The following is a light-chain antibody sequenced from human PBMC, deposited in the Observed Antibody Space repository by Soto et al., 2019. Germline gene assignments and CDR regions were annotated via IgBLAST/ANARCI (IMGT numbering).Light chain of an antibody. V-gene: IGLV2-8*01. CDR2: EVT. CDR3: ASYARSNKV. CDR1: SSDVGGYNY. J-gene: IGLJ1*01. Sequence: QSALTQPPSASGSPGQSVTISCTGTSSDVGGYNYVSWYQQHPGKAPKLMIYEVTKRSSGVPDRFSGSKSGNTASLTVSGLLAADEADYYCASYARSNKVFGTGTKVNVL.